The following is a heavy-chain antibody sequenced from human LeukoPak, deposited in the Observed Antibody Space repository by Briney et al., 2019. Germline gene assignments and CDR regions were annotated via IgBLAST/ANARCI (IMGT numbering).Heavy chain of an antibody. CDR1: GGTLSSYA. CDR2: IIPIFGTA. V-gene: IGHV1-69*05. Sequence: KPGSSVNVSCTASGGTLSSYAISWVRQAPGQGLEWMGRIIPIFGTANYAQKFQGRVTITTDESTSTAYMELSSLRSEDTAVYYCARDTYDFWSGYLGWFDPWGQGTLVTVSS. J-gene: IGHJ5*02. D-gene: IGHD3-3*01. CDR3: ARDTYDFWSGYLGWFDP.